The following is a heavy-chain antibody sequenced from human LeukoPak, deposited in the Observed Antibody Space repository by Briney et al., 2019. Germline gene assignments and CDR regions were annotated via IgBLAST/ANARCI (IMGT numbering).Heavy chain of an antibody. J-gene: IGHJ6*03. CDR1: GGSISSGSYY. D-gene: IGHD6-19*01. Sequence: SQTLSLTCTVSGGSISSGSYYWSWIRQPAGKGLEWIGRIYTSGRTNYNPSLKSRVTISVDTSKNQFSLKLSSVTAADTAVYYCARVHRAVAGIYYYMDVWGKGTTVTVSS. CDR3: ARVHRAVAGIYYYMDV. V-gene: IGHV4-61*02. CDR2: IYTSGRT.